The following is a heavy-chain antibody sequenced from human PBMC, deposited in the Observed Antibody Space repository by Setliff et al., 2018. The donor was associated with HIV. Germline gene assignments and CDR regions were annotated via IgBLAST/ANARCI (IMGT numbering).Heavy chain of an antibody. CDR3: ARNPRIAVAGTDYYYYMDV. J-gene: IGHJ6*03. D-gene: IGHD6-19*01. CDR2: IYHTGST. Sequence: PSETLSLTCPVSGGSISSSSYYWGWVRQPPGKGLEWIGSIYHTGSTYYKPSLKSRVTISVDTSKNQFSLRLSSVAAGDTAVYYCARNPRIAVAGTDYYYYMDVWGKGTTVTVSS. V-gene: IGHV4-39*01. CDR1: GGSISSSSYY.